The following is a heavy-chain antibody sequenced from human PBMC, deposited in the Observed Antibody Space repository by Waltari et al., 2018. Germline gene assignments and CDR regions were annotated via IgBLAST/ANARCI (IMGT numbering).Heavy chain of an antibody. V-gene: IGHV1-2*06. Sequence: QVQLVQAGADVKKPGASVKVSCKASGYTFTGYYMHWVRQAPGQGLEWMGRIDPKSGGTIYAQRFQGRVTMTRDTSISTAYMELSSLRSDDTAVYYCARDSRVSGDYWGQGTLVTVSS. CDR1: GYTFTGYY. CDR3: ARDSRVSGDY. CDR2: IDPKSGGT. D-gene: IGHD3-3*01. J-gene: IGHJ4*02.